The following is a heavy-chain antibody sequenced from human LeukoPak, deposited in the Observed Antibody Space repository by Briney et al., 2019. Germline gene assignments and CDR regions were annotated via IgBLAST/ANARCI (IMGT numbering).Heavy chain of an antibody. CDR3: AGGRVEIAPLSEYYFDH. CDR1: GGTFSSYA. J-gene: IGHJ4*02. V-gene: IGHV1-69*13. D-gene: IGHD5-24*01. Sequence: SVKVSCKASGGTFSSYAISWVRQAPGQGLEWMGGIIPIFGTANYAQRFQGRVTITADESTSTAYMELSSLRSEDTAVYYCAGGRVEIAPLSEYYFDHWGQGTLVTVSS. CDR2: IIPIFGTA.